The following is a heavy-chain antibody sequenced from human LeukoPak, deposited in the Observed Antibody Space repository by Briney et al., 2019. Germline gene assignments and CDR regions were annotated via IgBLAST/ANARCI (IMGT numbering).Heavy chain of an antibody. CDR3: AREGYTSIVGALDAFDI. D-gene: IGHD1-26*01. CDR2: ISGDGLNT. CDR1: GFTFDSFA. Sequence: PGGSLRLSCAASGFTFDSFAMSWVRQAPGKGLEWVSGISGDGLNTYYADSVRGRFTISRDNSKNTLYLQMNSLRAEDTAVYYCAREGYTSIVGALDAFDIWGQGTMVTVSS. J-gene: IGHJ3*02. V-gene: IGHV3-23*01.